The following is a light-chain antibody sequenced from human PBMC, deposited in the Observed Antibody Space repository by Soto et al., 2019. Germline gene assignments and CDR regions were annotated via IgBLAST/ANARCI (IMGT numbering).Light chain of an antibody. CDR1: SSDVGGYNY. CDR3: SSYTRSSTPV. Sequence: QSALTQPASVSGSPGQSITISCTGTSSDVGGYNYVSWYQHHPGKAPKLMIYDVSNRPSGVSNRFSGSKSGNTASLTISGLQTEDDADYYCSSYTRSSTPVFGGGTKLTVL. V-gene: IGLV2-14*03. J-gene: IGLJ3*02. CDR2: DVS.